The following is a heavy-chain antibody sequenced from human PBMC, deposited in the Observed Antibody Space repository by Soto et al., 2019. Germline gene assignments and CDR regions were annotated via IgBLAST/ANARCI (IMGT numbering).Heavy chain of an antibody. J-gene: IGHJ4*02. Sequence: LTCAVSGGSISSGGYSWSWIRQPPGKGLEWIGYIYHSGSTYYNPSLKSRVTISVDRSKNQFPLKLSSVTAADTAVYYCARGDNYGDYVDYWGQGTLVTVSS. V-gene: IGHV4-30-2*01. D-gene: IGHD4-17*01. CDR3: ARGDNYGDYVDY. CDR1: GGSISSGGYS. CDR2: IYHSGST.